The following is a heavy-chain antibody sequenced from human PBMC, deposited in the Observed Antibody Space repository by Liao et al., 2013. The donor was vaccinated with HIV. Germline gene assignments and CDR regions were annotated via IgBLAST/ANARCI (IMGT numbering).Heavy chain of an antibody. Sequence: QVQLQESGSGLVKPSQTLSLTCAVSRGSISSGGYAWTWIRQTPGKALEWIGYIYQGGTTYYNPSLRSRISMSIDRSKNHFSLGLSSVTAADTAVYYCARDPVDSTGYYYYYMDVWGEGTTVTVSS. V-gene: IGHV4-30-2*01. CDR2: IYQGGTT. CDR1: RGSISSGGYA. J-gene: IGHJ6*03. CDR3: ARDPVDSTGYYYYYMDV. D-gene: IGHD3-22*01.